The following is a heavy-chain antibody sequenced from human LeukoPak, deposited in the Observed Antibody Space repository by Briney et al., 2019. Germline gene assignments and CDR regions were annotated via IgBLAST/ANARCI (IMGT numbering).Heavy chain of an antibody. CDR3: ARSGMATATACAFDI. Sequence: GGSLRLSCAASGFTFSSYSMNWVRQAPGKGLEWDSSISSSSYIYYADSVKGRFTISRDNAKNSLYLQMNSLRAEDTAVYCCARSGMATATACAFDIWGQGTMVTVSS. CDR1: GFTFSSYS. D-gene: IGHD5-24*01. CDR2: ISSSSYI. J-gene: IGHJ3*02. V-gene: IGHV3-21*01.